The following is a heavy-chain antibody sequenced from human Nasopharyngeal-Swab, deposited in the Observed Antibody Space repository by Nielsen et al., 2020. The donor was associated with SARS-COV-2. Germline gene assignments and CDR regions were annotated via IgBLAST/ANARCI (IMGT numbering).Heavy chain of an antibody. CDR2: IYSGGST. J-gene: IGHJ6*03. CDR3: AGAGPRAYYYYMDV. V-gene: IGHV3-53*01. Sequence: GESLKISCSSSGFTFSSNYMSWARQAPGKGLEWVSVIYSGGSTYYADSVKGRFTISRDNSKNTLYLQMNSLRAEDTAVYYCAGAGPRAYYYYMDVWGKGTTVTVSS. CDR1: GFTFSSNY.